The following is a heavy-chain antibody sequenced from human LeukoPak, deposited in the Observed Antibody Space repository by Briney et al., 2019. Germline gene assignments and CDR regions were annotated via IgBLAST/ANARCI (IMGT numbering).Heavy chain of an antibody. J-gene: IGHJ3*02. CDR1: GVTFSSCA. CDR2: ISGSGGST. Sequence: PGGSLRLSCAASGVTFSSCAMTWVRQAPGKGLEWVSVISGSGGSTYYADSVKGRFTISRDNSKNTLYLQMNSLRAEDTAVYYCAKAGSSIWYARFDAFDIWGQRTMVTVSS. CDR3: AKAGSSIWYARFDAFDI. V-gene: IGHV3-23*01. D-gene: IGHD6-13*01.